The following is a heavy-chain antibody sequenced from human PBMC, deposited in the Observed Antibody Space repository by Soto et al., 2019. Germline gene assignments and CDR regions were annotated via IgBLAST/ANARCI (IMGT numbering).Heavy chain of an antibody. CDR2: SRSTAYMGTT. J-gene: IGHJ6*02. Sequence: PGGSLRLSCTTSGFTFARYAMRCLRQAPGKGLEGISFSRSTAYMGTTEYAASVKGRFTISRDDSKSTAYLQMNSLKTGDTAVYYCTRRQYGDYPGLEYYYGMDVWGQGT. D-gene: IGHD2-21*02. CDR3: TRRQYGDYPGLEYYYGMDV. V-gene: IGHV3-49*03. CDR1: GFTFARYA.